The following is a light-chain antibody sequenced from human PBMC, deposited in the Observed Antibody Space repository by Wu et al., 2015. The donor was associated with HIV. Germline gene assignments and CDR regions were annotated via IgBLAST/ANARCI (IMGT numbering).Light chain of an antibody. CDR3: QQYYSYPRT. CDR2: AAS. CDR1: QGISSY. J-gene: IGKJ1*01. Sequence: IQMTQSPSSLSASTGDRVTITCRASQGISSYLAWYQQKPGKAPKLLIYAASTLQSGVPSRFSGSGSGTDFTLTISCLQSEDFATYYCQQYYSYPRTFGQGTKVEIK. V-gene: IGKV1-8*01.